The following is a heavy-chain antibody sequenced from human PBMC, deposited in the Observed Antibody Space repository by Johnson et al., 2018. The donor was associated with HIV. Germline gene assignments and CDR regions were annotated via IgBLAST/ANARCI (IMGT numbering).Heavy chain of an antibody. V-gene: IGHV3-74*01. Sequence: VQLVESGGGLVQPGGSLRLSCAASGFTFSTYWMHWVRQTPGKGLVWVSRISGSGDSPYYADSVKGRFTISRDNSKNTLYLQMNRLRAEDTAVYYCARKQWLEIPSDAFDVWGLGTMVTVSS. D-gene: IGHD6-19*01. CDR1: GFTFSTYW. CDR3: ARKQWLEIPSDAFDV. CDR2: ISGSGDSP. J-gene: IGHJ3*01.